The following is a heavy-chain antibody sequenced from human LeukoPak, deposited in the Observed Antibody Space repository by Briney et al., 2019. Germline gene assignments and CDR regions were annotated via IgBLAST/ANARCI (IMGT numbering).Heavy chain of an antibody. D-gene: IGHD4-23*01. CDR1: GFTFSNYA. CDR3: ARDRGGGNSDL. V-gene: IGHV3-64*01. Sequence: GGSLRLSCAASGFTFSNYAMNWVRQAPGKGLEYVSAISSNGGSTYYANSVKGRFTISRDNSKNTLYLQMGSLRAEDMAVYYCARDRGGGNSDLWGQGALVTVSS. CDR2: ISSNGGST. J-gene: IGHJ4*02.